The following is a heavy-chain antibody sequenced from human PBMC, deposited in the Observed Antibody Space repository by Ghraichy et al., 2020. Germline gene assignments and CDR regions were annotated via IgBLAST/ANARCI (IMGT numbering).Heavy chain of an antibody. CDR2: TYYRSKWYN. CDR1: GDSVSSNSAA. Sequence: SQTLSLTCAISGDSVSSNSAAWNWIRQSPSRGLEWLGRTYYRSKWYNDYAVSVKSRITINPDTSKNQFSLQLNSVTPEDTAVYYCARDRMWELLQGGYYYYGMDVWGQGTTVTVSS. D-gene: IGHD1-26*01. J-gene: IGHJ6*02. V-gene: IGHV6-1*01. CDR3: ARDRMWELLQGGYYYYGMDV.